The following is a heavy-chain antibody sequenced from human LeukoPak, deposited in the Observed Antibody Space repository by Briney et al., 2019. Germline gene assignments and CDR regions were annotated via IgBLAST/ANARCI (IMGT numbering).Heavy chain of an antibody. CDR3: ARYHDYGDYYWFDP. CDR1: GFTFSIYW. Sequence: GGSLRLSCAASGFTFSIYWMSWVRQAPGKGLEWVANIKQDGSEKYYVDSVKGRFTISRDNAKNSLYLQMNSLRAEDTAVYYCARYHDYGDYYWFDPWGQGTLVTVSS. D-gene: IGHD4-17*01. J-gene: IGHJ5*02. CDR2: IKQDGSEK. V-gene: IGHV3-7*01.